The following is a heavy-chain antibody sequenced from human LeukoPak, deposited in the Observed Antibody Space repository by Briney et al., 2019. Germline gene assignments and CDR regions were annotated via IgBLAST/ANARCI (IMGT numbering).Heavy chain of an antibody. CDR3: AREPYSSSWGYYYYYMDV. J-gene: IGHJ6*03. V-gene: IGHV1-18*01. CDR2: ISAYNGNT. D-gene: IGHD6-13*01. Sequence: ASVKVSCKASGYTFTSYGISWVRQAPGQGLEWMGWISAYNGNTNYAQKLQGRVTMTTDTSTSTAYMELRSLRSDDTAVYYCAREPYSSSWGYYYYYMDVWGKGTTVTISS. CDR1: GYTFTSYG.